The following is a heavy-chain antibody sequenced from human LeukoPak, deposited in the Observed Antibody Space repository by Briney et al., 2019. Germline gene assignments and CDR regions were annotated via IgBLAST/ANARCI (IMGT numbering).Heavy chain of an antibody. CDR1: GGSFSGYY. J-gene: IGHJ5*02. D-gene: IGHD3-22*01. V-gene: IGHV3-7*05. CDR3: ARKLYYYDSGGSAGYAGWFDP. CDR2: IKQDGSEK. Sequence: PSETLSLTCAVYGGSFSGYYWSWVRQAPGKGLEWLANIKQDGSEKYYVDSVKGRFTISRDNAKNSLYLQMNSLRAEDTAVYYCARKLYYYDSGGSAGYAGWFDPWGQGTLVTVSS.